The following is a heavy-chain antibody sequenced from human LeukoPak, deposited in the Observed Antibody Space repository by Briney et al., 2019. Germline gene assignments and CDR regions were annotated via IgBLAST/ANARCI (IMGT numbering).Heavy chain of an antibody. J-gene: IGHJ4*02. Sequence: PSETLSLTCSVSGGSISRYYWSWIRPPPGKGLEWIGYIYTSGSTNYNPSLKSRVTISVDTSKNQFSLKLSSVTPADTAVYYCARHVPVQYYYDSSGSLDYWGQGTLVTVSS. CDR2: IYTSGST. D-gene: IGHD3-22*01. V-gene: IGHV4-4*09. CDR3: ARHVPVQYYYDSSGSLDY. CDR1: GGSISRYY.